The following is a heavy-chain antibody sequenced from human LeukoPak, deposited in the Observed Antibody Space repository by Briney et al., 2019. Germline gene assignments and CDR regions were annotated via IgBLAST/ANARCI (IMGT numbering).Heavy chain of an antibody. J-gene: IGHJ4*02. CDR3: AKRSSGEGAAFDY. V-gene: IGHV3-23*01. CDR1: GFTFSSYA. D-gene: IGHD1-26*01. Sequence: GGSLRLSCAASGFTFSSYAMSWVRQAPGKALEGVSAISGSGGSTYYADSVKGRFTISRDNSKNTLYLQMNSLRAEDTAVYYCAKRSSGEGAAFDYWGQGTLVTVSS. CDR2: ISGSGGST.